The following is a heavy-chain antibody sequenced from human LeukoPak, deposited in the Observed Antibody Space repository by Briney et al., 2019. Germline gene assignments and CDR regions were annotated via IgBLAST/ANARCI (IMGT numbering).Heavy chain of an antibody. J-gene: IGHJ4*02. CDR2: MSATGSDI. CDR1: GFTFRSYG. CDR3: AKLRYSSGWLDY. D-gene: IGHD6-19*01. V-gene: IGHV3-23*01. Sequence: GGSLRLSCAASGFTFRSYGMSWVRQAPGKGLQWVSTMSATGSDIHHADSVKGRFTISRDNSKNTLYLQMNSLRAEDTAVYYCAKLRYSSGWLDYWGQGTLVTVSS.